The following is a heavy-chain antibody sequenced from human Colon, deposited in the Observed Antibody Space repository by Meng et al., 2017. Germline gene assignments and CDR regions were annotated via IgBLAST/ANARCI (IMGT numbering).Heavy chain of an antibody. CDR1: GFTFSKHS. CDR3: ARVGLRAVAGLGPIDT. V-gene: IGHV3-21*01. J-gene: IGHJ5*02. CDR2: ITTGGTYI. D-gene: IGHD6-19*01. Sequence: GGSLRLSCAASGFTFSKHSMNWVRQAPGKELEWVSSITTGGTYIYYADSVKGRFSISRDNAKNSLSLQMNSLGPEDTAVYFCARVGLRAVAGLGPIDTWGQGTLVTVSS.